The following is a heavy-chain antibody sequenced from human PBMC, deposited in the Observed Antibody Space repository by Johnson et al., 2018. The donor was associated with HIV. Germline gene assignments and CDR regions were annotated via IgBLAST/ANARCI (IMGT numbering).Heavy chain of an antibody. CDR3: AKRLGYDSRGDQLDI. J-gene: IGHJ3*02. CDR1: GFTFSSYA. Sequence: VQLLESGGGVVQPGRSLRLSCAASGFTFSSYAMHWVRQAPGKGLEWVAVISYDGSIKNYADSVKGRFPISRDNSKNTLYLEMNSLRAEDTAVYYCAKRLGYDSRGDQLDIWGQGTMVTVSS. CDR2: ISYDGSIK. D-gene: IGHD3-22*01. V-gene: IGHV3-30-3*02.